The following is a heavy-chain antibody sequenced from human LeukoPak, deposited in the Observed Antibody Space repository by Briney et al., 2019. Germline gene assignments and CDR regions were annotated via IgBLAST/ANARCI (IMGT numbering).Heavy chain of an antibody. Sequence: SQTLSLTCAISGDSVSSNSAAWCWIRQSPSRGLEWLGRTYYRSKWYIDYVVSVKSRILITPDTSRNQFSLQLNSVTPEDTAVYYCARAFYGQLDYWGQGTLVTVSS. D-gene: IGHD4-17*01. CDR2: TYYRSKWYI. J-gene: IGHJ4*02. CDR3: ARAFYGQLDY. CDR1: GDSVSSNSAA. V-gene: IGHV6-1*01.